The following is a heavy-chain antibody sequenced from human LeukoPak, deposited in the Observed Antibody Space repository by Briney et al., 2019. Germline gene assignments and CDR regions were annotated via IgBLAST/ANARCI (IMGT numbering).Heavy chain of an antibody. D-gene: IGHD6-19*01. CDR3: ARDRIAVAVPRTWYGMDV. CDR2: IYSGGST. V-gene: IGHV3-66*01. Sequence: PGGSLRLSCAASGFTVSSNYMSWVRLAPGKGLEWVSVIYSGGSTNYADSVKGRFTISRDNSKNTLYLQMNSLRAEDTAVYYCARDRIAVAVPRTWYGMDVWGQGTTVTVSS. J-gene: IGHJ6*02. CDR1: GFTVSSNY.